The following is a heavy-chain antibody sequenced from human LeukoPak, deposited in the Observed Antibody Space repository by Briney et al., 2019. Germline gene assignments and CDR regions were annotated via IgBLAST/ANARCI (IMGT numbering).Heavy chain of an antibody. J-gene: IGHJ4*02. CDR3: AREDYYDSGSNDY. CDR1: GYIFTSYV. V-gene: IGHV1-8*03. D-gene: IGHD3-22*01. Sequence: ASVKVSCKASGYIFTSYVINWVRQATGQGLEWMGWMNPNSGNTGYAQKFQGRVTITRNTSISTVYMELSRLRSEDTAVYYCAREDYYDSGSNDYWGQGTLVTVSS. CDR2: MNPNSGNT.